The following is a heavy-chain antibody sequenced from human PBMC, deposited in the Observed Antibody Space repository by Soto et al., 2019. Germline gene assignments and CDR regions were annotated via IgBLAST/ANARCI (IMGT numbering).Heavy chain of an antibody. CDR3: ARSIVVVVVDYFDY. D-gene: IGHD2-15*01. J-gene: IGHJ4*02. V-gene: IGHV4-39*01. CDR1: GGSISSSSYY. CDR2: IYYSGST. Sequence: QLQLQESGPGLVKPSETLSLTCTVSGGSISSSSYYWGWIRQPPGKGLEWIGSIYYSGSTYYNPSLKSRVTISVDTSKNQFSLKLSSVTAADTAVYYCARSIVVVVVDYFDYWGQGTLVTVSS.